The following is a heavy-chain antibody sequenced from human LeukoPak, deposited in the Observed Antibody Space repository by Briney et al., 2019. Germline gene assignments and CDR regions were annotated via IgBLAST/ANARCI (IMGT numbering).Heavy chain of an antibody. CDR3: AKGPYDFWSGYPRYFDY. CDR1: GFTFSSYA. D-gene: IGHD3-3*01. CDR2: ISGSGGST. V-gene: IGHV3-23*01. J-gene: IGHJ4*02. Sequence: GGSLRLSCAASGFTFSSYAMSWFRQAPGKGLEWVSAISGSGGSTYYADSVKGRFTISRDNSKNTLYLQMNSLRAEDTAVYYCAKGPYDFWSGYPRYFDYWGQGTLVTVSS.